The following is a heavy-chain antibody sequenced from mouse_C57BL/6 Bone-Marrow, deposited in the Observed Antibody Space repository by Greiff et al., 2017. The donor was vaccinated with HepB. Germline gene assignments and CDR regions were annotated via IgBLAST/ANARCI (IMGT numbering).Heavy chain of an antibody. CDR1: GYTFTSYG. CDR3: ASTIWYFDV. D-gene: IGHD1-1*02. V-gene: IGHV1-81*01. Sequence: QVQLQESGAELARPGASVKLSCKASGYTFTSYGISWVKQRTGQGLEWIGEIYPRSGNTYYNEKFKGKVTLTADKSSSTAYMELRSLTSEDSAVYFCASTIWYFDVWGTGTTVTVSS. J-gene: IGHJ1*03. CDR2: IYPRSGNT.